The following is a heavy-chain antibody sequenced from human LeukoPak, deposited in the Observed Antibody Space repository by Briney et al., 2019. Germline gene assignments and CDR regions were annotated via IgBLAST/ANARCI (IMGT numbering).Heavy chain of an antibody. CDR3: AKGVYQVPATSFFEY. D-gene: IGHD2-8*01. Sequence: AGGSLRLSCAASGFTFSNYAMSWVRQAPGKGPEWVSTISGTGGTTYYAESVRGRFTISRDNSKNTLYLQMNSLGAEDTAVYYCAKGVYQVPATSFFEYWGQGTLVTVSS. CDR2: ISGTGGTT. CDR1: GFTFSNYA. V-gene: IGHV3-23*01. J-gene: IGHJ4*02.